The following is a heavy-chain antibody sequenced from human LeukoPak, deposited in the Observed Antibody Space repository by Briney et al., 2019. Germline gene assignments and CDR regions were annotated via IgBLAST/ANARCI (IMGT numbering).Heavy chain of an antibody. CDR3: ADPGVGF. CDR2: VRQEGVEK. V-gene: IGHV3-7*01. J-gene: IGHJ4*02. CDR1: GGSISSYY. Sequence: ETLSLTCTVSGGSISSYYWSWIRQPPGKGLEWLATVRQEGVEKYYVDSVKGRFTISRDNAKNLVYLQMNSLKTEDTAVYYCADPGVGFWGQGILVTVSS. D-gene: IGHD2-8*01.